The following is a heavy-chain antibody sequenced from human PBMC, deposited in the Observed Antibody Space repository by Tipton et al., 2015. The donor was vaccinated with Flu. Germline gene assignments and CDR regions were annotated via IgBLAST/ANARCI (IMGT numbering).Heavy chain of an antibody. J-gene: IGHJ6*02. CDR1: GGSFSGYY. Sequence: GLVKPSETLSLTCAVYGGSFSGYYWSWIRQPPGKGLEWIGEINHSGSTNYNPSLKSRLTISVDTSKNQFSLKLSSVTAADTAVYYCARGRGDYVWGSYRPYYYGMDVWGQGTTVPVSS. CDR3: ARGRGDYVWGSYRPYYYGMDV. CDR2: INHSGST. D-gene: IGHD3-16*02. V-gene: IGHV4-34*01.